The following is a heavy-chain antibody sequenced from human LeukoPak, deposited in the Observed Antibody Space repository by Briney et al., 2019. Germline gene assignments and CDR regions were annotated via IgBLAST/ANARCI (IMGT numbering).Heavy chain of an antibody. V-gene: IGHV3-48*03. CDR2: ISSSGSTT. J-gene: IGHJ4*02. CDR1: GFTFSSYE. Sequence: PGGSLRLSCAASGFTFSSYEMNWVRQAPGKGLEWVSYISSSGSTTYYADSVKGRFTISRDSAKNSLYLQMNSLRAEDTAVYYCARGRGSGWSYYFDYWGQGTLVTVSS. CDR3: ARGRGSGWSYYFDY. D-gene: IGHD6-19*01.